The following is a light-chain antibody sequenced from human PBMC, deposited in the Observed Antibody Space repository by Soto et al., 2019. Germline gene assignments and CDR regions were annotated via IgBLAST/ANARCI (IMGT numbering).Light chain of an antibody. V-gene: IGKV4-1*01. CDR3: QQYYSTPPT. CDR1: QSVLYSSNNKNY. J-gene: IGKJ1*01. Sequence: DIVMTQSPDSLAVSLGERATINCKYSQSVLYSSNNKNYLAWYQQKLGQPPKLLIYWASTRESGVPDRFSGSGSGTDFTLTNSSLQAEDVAVYYCQQYYSTPPTFGQGTKVEIK. CDR2: WAS.